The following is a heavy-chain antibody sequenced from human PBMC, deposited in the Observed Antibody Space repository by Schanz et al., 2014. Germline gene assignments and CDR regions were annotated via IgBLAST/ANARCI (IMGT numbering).Heavy chain of an antibody. D-gene: IGHD5-12*01. Sequence: QVQLVQSGDEVKKPGASVKVSCKTSGYTFSDYGITWVRQAPGQGLEWVGWISPYTGNTHYFDKMEGRVTMTTDTSTSTAYMELRSLRFDDTAVYYCARDFSAYVGNYFDYWGQGTLVTVSA. J-gene: IGHJ4*02. CDR3: ARDFSAYVGNYFDY. V-gene: IGHV1-18*01. CDR1: GYTFSDYG. CDR2: ISPYTGNT.